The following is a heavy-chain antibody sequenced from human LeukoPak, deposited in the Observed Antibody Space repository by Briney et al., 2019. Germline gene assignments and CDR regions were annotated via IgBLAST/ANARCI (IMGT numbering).Heavy chain of an antibody. V-gene: IGHV1-24*01. D-gene: IGHD1-26*01. CDR2: LHAEDGET. CDR3: AIAEYAGIVRANAAFDI. Sequence: VKVSCKVSGYTLNELTIHGVRLAPGEGVEWMGHLHAEDGETIYAQNFQGRVTITEDTSKDTAYMEMSSLRSEDTAVYYCAIAEYAGIVRANAAFDIWGQGTLVTVSS. J-gene: IGHJ3*02. CDR1: GYTLNELT.